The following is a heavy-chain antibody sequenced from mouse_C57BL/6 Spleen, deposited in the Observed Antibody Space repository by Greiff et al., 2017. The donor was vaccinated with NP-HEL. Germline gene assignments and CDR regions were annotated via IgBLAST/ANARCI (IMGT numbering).Heavy chain of an antibody. CDR2: IDPSDSYT. J-gene: IGHJ2*01. CDR1: GYTFTSYW. CDR3: ERRVEEERSYFAY. Sequence: QVQLQQPGAELVMPGASVKLSCKASGYTFTSYWMHWVKQRPGQGLEWIGEIDPSDSYTNYNQKFKGKSTLTVDKSSSTAYMQLSSLTSEESSVYYCERRVEEERSYFAYWGQGTTLTVSS. D-gene: IGHD1-1*01. V-gene: IGHV1-69*01.